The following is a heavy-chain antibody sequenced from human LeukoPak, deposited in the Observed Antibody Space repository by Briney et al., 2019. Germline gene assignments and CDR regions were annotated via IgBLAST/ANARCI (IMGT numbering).Heavy chain of an antibody. CDR3: ARLGGYYDPPGY. CDR2: IHYSGST. D-gene: IGHD3-22*01. V-gene: IGHV4-39*01. J-gene: IGHJ4*02. Sequence: SETLSLTCTVSGGSISSPTYYRAWIRQPPGKGLEWIGTIHYSGSTFYNPSLKSRVTISVDTSKNQFSLKLSSVTAADTAVYYCARLGGYYDPPGYWGQGTLVTVSS. CDR1: GGSISSPTYY.